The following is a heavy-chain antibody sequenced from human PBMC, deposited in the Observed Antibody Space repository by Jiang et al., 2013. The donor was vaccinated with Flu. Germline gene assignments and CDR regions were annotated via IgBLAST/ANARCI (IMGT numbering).Heavy chain of an antibody. V-gene: IGHV5-10-1*01. Sequence: ISCKAFWIQVYQLLDQLGAPGAGKGLEWMGRIDPSDSYDNYSPSFQGHVNISVDRSIATAYLQWTSLKTSDTAIYYCARHNGASVDQRSLPGNNWFDPWGQGTLVTVSS. CDR3: ARHNGASVDQRSLPGNNWFDP. D-gene: IGHD6-13*01. CDR2: IDPSDSYD. CDR1: IQVYQLL. J-gene: IGHJ5*02.